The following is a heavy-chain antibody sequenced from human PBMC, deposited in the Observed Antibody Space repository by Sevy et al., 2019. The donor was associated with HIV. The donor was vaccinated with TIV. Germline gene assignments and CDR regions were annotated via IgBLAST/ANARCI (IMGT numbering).Heavy chain of an antibody. V-gene: IGHV1-46*01. CDR3: ASDHTVIGSSWYGAFDI. CDR2: INPSGGST. J-gene: IGHJ3*02. CDR1: GYTFTSYY. Sequence: ASVKVSCKASGYTFTSYYMHWVRQAPGHGLEWMGLINPSGGSTSYAQKFQGRVTMTRDTSTNTVYMELSSLRSEDTAVYYCASDHTVIGSSWYGAFDIWGQGTMVTVSS. D-gene: IGHD6-13*01.